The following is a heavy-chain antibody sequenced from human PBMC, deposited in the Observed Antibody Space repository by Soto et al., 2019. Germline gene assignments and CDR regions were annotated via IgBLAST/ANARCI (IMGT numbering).Heavy chain of an antibody. CDR2: ITPFNGDT. D-gene: IGHD2-15*01. CDR3: AGVRVVVGATVDS. CDR1: GYSFSSNS. Sequence: QVQLVQSGAEVKKVGASVKVSCKASGYSFSSNSIHWVRQAPGQGLEWMGWITPFNGDTSYAQKFQGRVTMTTETSTTTDFMEMRSMRFDDTAVYYCAGVRVVVGATVDSWGQGTLVTVSS. V-gene: IGHV1-18*04. J-gene: IGHJ4*02.